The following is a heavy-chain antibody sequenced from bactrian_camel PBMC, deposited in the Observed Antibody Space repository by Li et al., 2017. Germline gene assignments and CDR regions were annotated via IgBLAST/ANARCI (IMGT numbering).Heavy chain of an antibody. CDR2: ISPGGDST. V-gene: IGHV3S60*01. D-gene: IGHD1*01. CDR1: EFSKNTKC. CDR3: AAASTIGAFCTTSYGGYHV. J-gene: IGHJ4*01. Sequence: HVQLVESGGGSAQAGGSLRLSCVVAEFSKNTKCMGWFRQAPGKEREGVACISPGGDSTYYTDSVKGRFTISQDIAEKTVYLEMNNLVPEDTATYYCAAASTIGAFCTTSYGGYHVWGQGTQVTVS.